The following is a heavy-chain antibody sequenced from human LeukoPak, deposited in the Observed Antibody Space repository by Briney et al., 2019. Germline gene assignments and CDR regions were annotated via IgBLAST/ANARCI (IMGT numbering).Heavy chain of an antibody. J-gene: IGHJ4*02. V-gene: IGHV3-30*02. D-gene: IGHD5-24*01. CDR3: ATGTGEMATSPTFDY. CDR2: IRYDGSNK. Sequence: GGSLRLSCAASGFIFSSYGMHWVRQAPGKGLEWVAFIRYDGSNKYYADSVKGRFTISRDNSKNTLYLQMNSLRAEDTAVYYCATGTGEMATSPTFDYWGQGTLVTVSS. CDR1: GFIFSSYG.